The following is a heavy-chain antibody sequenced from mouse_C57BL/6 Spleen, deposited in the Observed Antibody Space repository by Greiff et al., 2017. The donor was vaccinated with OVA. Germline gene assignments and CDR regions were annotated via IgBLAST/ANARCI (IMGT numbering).Heavy chain of an antibody. J-gene: IGHJ4*01. Sequence: DVQLQESGAELVRPGASVKLSCTASGFNIKDYYMHWVKQRPEQGLEWIGRIDPEDGDTEYAPKFQGKATMTADTSSNTAYLQLSSLTSEDTAVYYCTTQGIYDGYPYYYAMDYWGQGTSVTVSS. V-gene: IGHV14-1*01. CDR3: TTQGIYDGYPYYYAMDY. CDR1: GFNIKDYY. D-gene: IGHD2-3*01. CDR2: IDPEDGDT.